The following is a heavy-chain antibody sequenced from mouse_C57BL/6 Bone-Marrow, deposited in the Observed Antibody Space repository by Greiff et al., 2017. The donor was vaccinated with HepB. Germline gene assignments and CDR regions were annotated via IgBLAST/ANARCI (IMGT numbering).Heavy chain of an antibody. V-gene: IGHV7-1*01. J-gene: IGHJ4*01. CDR1: GFTFSDFY. CDR2: SRNKANDYTT. CDR3: ARDVENAMDY. Sequence: EVQRVESGGGLVQSGRSLRLSCAPSGFTFSDFYMEWVRQAPGKGLEWIAASRNKANDYTTEYSASVKGRFIVSRDTSQSILYLQMNALRAEDTAIYYCARDVENAMDYWGQGTSVTVSS.